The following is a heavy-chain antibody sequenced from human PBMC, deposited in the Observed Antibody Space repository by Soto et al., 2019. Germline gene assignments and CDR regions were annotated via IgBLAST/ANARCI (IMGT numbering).Heavy chain of an antibody. CDR3: ARALGCRSTSCTLDY. D-gene: IGHD2-2*01. CDR1: GGTFGSYA. Sequence: QVQLVQSGAEVKKPGSSVKVSCKASGGTFGSYAFSWVRQAPGQGLEWMGGIIPVSGAAHYAQTFQGRVTISADETTSTAYMELSSLGSQDTAVYYWARALGCRSTSCTLDYWGQGTLVIVSS. V-gene: IGHV1-69*01. CDR2: IIPVSGAA. J-gene: IGHJ4*02.